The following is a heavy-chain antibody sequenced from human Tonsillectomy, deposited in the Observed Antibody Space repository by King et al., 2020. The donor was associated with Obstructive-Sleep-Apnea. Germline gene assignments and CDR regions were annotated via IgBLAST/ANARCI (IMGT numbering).Heavy chain of an antibody. Sequence: QVQLQQWGAGLLKASETLSLTCAVYGGSFSGYYWSWIRQPPGKGLEWIGEINHSGSTNYNPSLKSRVTISVDTSKNQFSLKLSPVTAADTAVYYCAREENCGGDCYPNYFDYWGQGTLVTVSS. V-gene: IGHV4-34*01. CDR1: GGSFSGYY. CDR2: INHSGST. CDR3: AREENCGGDCYPNYFDY. J-gene: IGHJ4*02. D-gene: IGHD2-21*02.